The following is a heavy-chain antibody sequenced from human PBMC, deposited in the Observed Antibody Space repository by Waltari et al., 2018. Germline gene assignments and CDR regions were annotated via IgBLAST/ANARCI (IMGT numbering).Heavy chain of an antibody. CDR3: AKVRVPAVMFNWFDP. D-gene: IGHD3-10*01. CDR1: GDSLTTNNW. CDR2: IYHSGDP. V-gene: IGHV4-4*02. Sequence: QVKLQESGPGLVKPLGTLSLTCTVSGDSLTTNNWWSWVRQSPGKGLEWIGEIYHSGDPNYNPSLQSRVTISLDKSKNQISLRLTSVTAADTAVYYCAKVRVPAVMFNWFDPWGQGTLVTVSS. J-gene: IGHJ5*02.